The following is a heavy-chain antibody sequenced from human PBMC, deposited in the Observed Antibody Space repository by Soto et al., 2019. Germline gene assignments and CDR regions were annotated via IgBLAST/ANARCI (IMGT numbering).Heavy chain of an antibody. Sequence: GGSLRLSCAASGLDLSHSWMTWVRQAAGKGLEWVARIKSNIDGGTADYAAPVKGRFSISRDDSKNTVELQMNSLETEDTALYYCTTGGYYDILTGYRDVDYWGQGTLVTVSS. CDR1: GLDLSHSW. V-gene: IGHV3-15*01. J-gene: IGHJ4*02. D-gene: IGHD3-9*01. CDR2: IKSNIDGGTA. CDR3: TTGGYYDILTGYRDVDY.